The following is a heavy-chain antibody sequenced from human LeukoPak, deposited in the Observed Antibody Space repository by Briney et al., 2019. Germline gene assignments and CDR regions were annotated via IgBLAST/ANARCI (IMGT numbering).Heavy chain of an antibody. J-gene: IGHJ1*01. CDR3: ARDLPVMTTVVTEGWCFQH. CDR1: GYTFPSYA. CDR2: INTNTGNP. V-gene: IGHV7-4-1*02. D-gene: IGHD4-23*01. Sequence: GASVKVSCKASGYTFPSYAMNWVRQAPGQGLEWMGWINTNTGNPTYAQGFTGRFVFSLDTSVSTAYLQISSLKAEDTAVYYCARDLPVMTTVVTEGWCFQHWGQGTLVTVSS.